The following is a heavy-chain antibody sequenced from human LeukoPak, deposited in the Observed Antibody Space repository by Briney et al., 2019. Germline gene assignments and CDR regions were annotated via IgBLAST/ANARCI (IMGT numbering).Heavy chain of an antibody. D-gene: IGHD3-16*01. V-gene: IGHV3-74*03. CDR1: GFTFSIAW. J-gene: IGHJ4*02. CDR3: VRDRGGPDY. Sequence: PGGSLRLSCAASGFTFSIAWMHCVRQAPGTGLVLVSLLTEDATTTYADSVRGRISISRDNAKNILYLQVNSLRAEDTAVYYCVRDRGGPDYWGQGTLVTVSS. CDR2: LTEDATT.